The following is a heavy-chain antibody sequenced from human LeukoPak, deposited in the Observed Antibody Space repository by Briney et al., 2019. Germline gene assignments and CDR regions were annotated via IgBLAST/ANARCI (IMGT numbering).Heavy chain of an antibody. V-gene: IGHV3-30*02. D-gene: IGHD2-15*01. CDR2: IRYDGSNK. Sequence: PGGSLRLSCAASGFIFNSYGMHWVRQAPGKGLEWVAFIRYDGSNKYYADSVKGRFTISRDNAKNSVYLQMNSLRVEDTAVYFCGRDYCSGGICDGYFDSRGQGTLVTVSS. CDR3: GRDYCSGGICDGYFDS. CDR1: GFIFNSYG. J-gene: IGHJ4*02.